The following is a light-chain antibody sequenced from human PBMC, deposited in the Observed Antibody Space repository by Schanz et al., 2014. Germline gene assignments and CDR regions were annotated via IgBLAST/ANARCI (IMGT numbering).Light chain of an antibody. J-gene: IGLJ2*01. Sequence: QSALTQPASVSGSPGQSITISCTGTSSDVGGYNYVSWYQQHPGKAPKLMIYEGSKRPSGVSNRFSGSKSGNTASLTISGLQAEDVADYYCSSYTSSSTLVVFGGGTKLTVL. CDR3: SSYTSSSTLVV. CDR1: SSDVGGYNY. CDR2: EGS. V-gene: IGLV2-14*01.